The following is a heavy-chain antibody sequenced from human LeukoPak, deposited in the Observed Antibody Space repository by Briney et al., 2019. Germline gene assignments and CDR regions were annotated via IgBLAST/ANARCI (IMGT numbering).Heavy chain of an antibody. D-gene: IGHD1-14*01. CDR2: ISSSGST. CDR1: GDSISSGDYY. Sequence: SETLSLTCTVSGDSISSGDYYWSWIRQPAGKGLEWIGRISSSGSTNYNPSLKSRVTISVDTSKNQFSLKLSSVTAADTAVYYCASRLTYDAFDIWGQGTMVTVSS. J-gene: IGHJ3*02. V-gene: IGHV4-61*02. CDR3: ASRLTYDAFDI.